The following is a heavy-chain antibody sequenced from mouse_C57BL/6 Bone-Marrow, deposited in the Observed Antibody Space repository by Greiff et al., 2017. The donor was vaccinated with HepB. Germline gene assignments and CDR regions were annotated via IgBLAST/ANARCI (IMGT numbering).Heavy chain of an antibody. D-gene: IGHD1-1*01. CDR3: ARSHYYYGDY. J-gene: IGHJ2*01. Sequence: QVQLKQSGAELVRPGTSVKMSCKASGYTFTNYWIGWAKQRPGHGLEWIGDIYPGGGYTNYNEKFKGKATLTADKSSSTAYMQFSSLTSEDSAIYYCARSHYYYGDYWGQGTTLTVSS. CDR2: IYPGGGYT. CDR1: GYTFTNYW. V-gene: IGHV1-63*01.